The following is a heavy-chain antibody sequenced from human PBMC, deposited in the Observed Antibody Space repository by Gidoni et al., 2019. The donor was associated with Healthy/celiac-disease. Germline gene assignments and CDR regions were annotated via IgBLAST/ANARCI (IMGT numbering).Heavy chain of an antibody. V-gene: IGHV3-23*01. Sequence: EVQLLESGGGLVQPGGSLRLSCAASGCTFSSYAMSWVRQAPGKGLEWVSAISGSGGSTYYADSVKGRFTISRDNSKNTLYLQMNSLRAEDTAVYYCAKDGALYDILTGYLDYWGQGTLVTVSS. CDR3: AKDGALYDILTGYLDY. D-gene: IGHD3-9*01. J-gene: IGHJ4*02. CDR2: ISGSGGST. CDR1: GCTFSSYA.